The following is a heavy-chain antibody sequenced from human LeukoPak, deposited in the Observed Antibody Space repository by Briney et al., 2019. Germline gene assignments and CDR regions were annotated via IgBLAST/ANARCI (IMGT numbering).Heavy chain of an antibody. D-gene: IGHD6-13*01. CDR1: GFPFSAFT. V-gene: IGHV3-64D*06. Sequence: PGGSLRLSCAASGFPFSAFTMHWGRLAPGKRLENVAAITTNGGTTYCADSVKGRISISRDNSKNILYLQMSSLRPYDTAVYYCVKPAYTGSWYDYWGQGALVTVS. CDR2: ITTNGGTT. J-gene: IGHJ4*02. CDR3: VKPAYTGSWYDY.